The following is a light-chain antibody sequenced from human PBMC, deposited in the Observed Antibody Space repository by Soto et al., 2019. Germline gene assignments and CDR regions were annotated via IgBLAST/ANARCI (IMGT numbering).Light chain of an antibody. CDR2: DAS. CDR1: QSVSSY. V-gene: IGKV3-11*01. Sequence: EIVLTQAPATLSLSPGERATLSCRASQSVSSYLAWYQQKPGQAPMLLIYDASNRATGIPARFSGSGSGTDFTLTISSLEPEDFAGYYCQQRSNWPPLTFGGGTKVEI. CDR3: QQRSNWPPLT. J-gene: IGKJ4*01.